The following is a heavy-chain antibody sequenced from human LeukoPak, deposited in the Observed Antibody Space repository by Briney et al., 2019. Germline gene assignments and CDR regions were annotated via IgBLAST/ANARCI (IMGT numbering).Heavy chain of an antibody. CDR2: ISGSGGST. J-gene: IGHJ4*02. CDR3: AKDRDWAVYFDY. CDR1: GFTFSSYW. D-gene: IGHD3-9*01. Sequence: GGSLRLSCAASGFTFSSYWMSWVRQAPGKGLEWVSAISGSGGSTYYADSVKGRFTISRDNSKNTLYLQMNSLRAEDTAVYYCAKDRDWAVYFDYWGQGTLVTVSS. V-gene: IGHV3-23*01.